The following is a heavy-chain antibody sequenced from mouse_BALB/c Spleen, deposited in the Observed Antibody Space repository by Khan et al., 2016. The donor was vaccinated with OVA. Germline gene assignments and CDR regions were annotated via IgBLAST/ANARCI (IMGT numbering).Heavy chain of an antibody. CDR1: GYTFTSYW. D-gene: IGHD1-1*01. J-gene: IGHJ2*01. Sequence: VQLQQPGAELVRPGASVKLSCKASGYTFTSYWINWVKQRPGQGLEWIGNIYPSDTYTNYNQNFKDKATLTVDKSSSTAYMLLTSPTSEDSAVYYCTRSIYYYGSSFDYWGQGTTLTVSS. CDR3: TRSIYYYGSSFDY. V-gene: IGHV1-69*02. CDR2: IYPSDTYT.